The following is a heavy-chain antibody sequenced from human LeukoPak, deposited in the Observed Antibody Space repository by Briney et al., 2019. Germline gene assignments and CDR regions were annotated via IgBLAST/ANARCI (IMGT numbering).Heavy chain of an antibody. Sequence: TGESLKISCKGSGYSFTNSWIGWVRQMPGKGLEWMGIISPVDSDTRYSPSFQGQVTISADKSISTAYLQWSSLKASDTAMYYCARQGSPGAFDIWGQGTMVTVSS. CDR2: ISPVDSDT. V-gene: IGHV5-51*01. J-gene: IGHJ3*02. CDR3: ARQGSPGAFDI. CDR1: GYSFTNSW. D-gene: IGHD6-13*01.